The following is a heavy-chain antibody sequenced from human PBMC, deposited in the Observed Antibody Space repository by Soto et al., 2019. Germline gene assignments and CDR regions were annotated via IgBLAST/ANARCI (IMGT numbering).Heavy chain of an antibody. D-gene: IGHD5-12*01. CDR2: INAGNGNT. J-gene: IGHJ5*02. Sequence: QVQLVQSGAEVKKPGASVKVSCKASGYTFTSYAMHWVRQAPGQRLEWMGWINAGNGNTKYSQKFQGRVTITRDTSASTAYMELSSLRSEDTAVYYCARDKGDSIVATANGGFDPWGQGTLVTVSS. CDR3: ARDKGDSIVATANGGFDP. V-gene: IGHV1-3*01. CDR1: GYTFTSYA.